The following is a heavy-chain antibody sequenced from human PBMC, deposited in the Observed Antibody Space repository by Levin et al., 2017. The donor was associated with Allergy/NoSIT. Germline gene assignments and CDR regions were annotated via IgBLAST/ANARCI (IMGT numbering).Heavy chain of an antibody. CDR1: GFTISNYW. CDR2: IKEDGSAK. V-gene: IGHV3-7*01. J-gene: IGHJ5*02. Sequence: QSGESLKISCAASGFTISNYWMAWVRQAPGKGLEWVANIKEDGSAKFYVDSVKGRFTISKDNARNSLYLQMNSLRVEDTAVYYCATLWLGSSGKIDWFDPWGQGTLVTVSS. D-gene: IGHD6-19*01. CDR3: ATLWLGSSGKIDWFDP.